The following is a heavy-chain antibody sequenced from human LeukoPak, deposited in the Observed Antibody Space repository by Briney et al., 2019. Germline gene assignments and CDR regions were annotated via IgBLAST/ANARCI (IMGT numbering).Heavy chain of an antibody. CDR3: AREGENSYGVYYFDY. V-gene: IGHV1-18*01. Sequence: ASVKVSCKASGYTFTSYGISWVRQAPGQGLEWMGWISAYNGNTNYAQKLQGRVTMTTDTSTSTAYMELSSLRSEDTAVYYCAREGENSYGVYYFDYWGQGTLVTVSS. CDR1: GYTFTSYG. D-gene: IGHD5-18*01. CDR2: ISAYNGNT. J-gene: IGHJ4*02.